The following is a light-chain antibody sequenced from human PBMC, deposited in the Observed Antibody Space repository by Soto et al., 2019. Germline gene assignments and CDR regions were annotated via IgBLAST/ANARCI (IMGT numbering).Light chain of an antibody. CDR2: GAS. J-gene: IGKJ1*01. Sequence: EIVLTQSPGTLSLSPGERATLSCRASQSVWSSYLAWYQQKPGQAPRLLIYGASSRATGIPDRFSGSGSGTDFTLIISRLEPEDSAVYYCQQYGRSQSFGQGTKVEIK. CDR3: QQYGRSQS. V-gene: IGKV3-20*01. CDR1: QSVWSSY.